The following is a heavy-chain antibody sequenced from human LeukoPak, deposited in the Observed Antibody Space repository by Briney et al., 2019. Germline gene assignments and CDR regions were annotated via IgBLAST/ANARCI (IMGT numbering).Heavy chain of an antibody. J-gene: IGHJ4*02. D-gene: IGHD2-2*01. Sequence: GASVKVSCKASGYTFTGYYMHWVRQAPGQGLEWMGWINPNSGGTNYAQKFQGRVTMTRDTSISTAYMELSRLRSDDTAVYYCARAIVVVPAAHDYWGQGTLVTVSS. V-gene: IGHV1-2*02. CDR3: ARAIVVVPAAHDY. CDR2: INPNSGGT. CDR1: GYTFTGYY.